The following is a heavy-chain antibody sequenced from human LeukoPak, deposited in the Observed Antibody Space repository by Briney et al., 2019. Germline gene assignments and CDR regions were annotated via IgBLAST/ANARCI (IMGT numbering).Heavy chain of an antibody. CDR2: IKDDASIR. V-gene: IGHV3-74*01. CDR3: VRGDFTLDY. D-gene: IGHD2-21*02. Sequence: GGSLRLSCTASGFTIGGFWMHWVRQAPGNGLVWVSRIKDDASIRDYAESVKGRFTISRDNAKNTLYLQIDSLRADDTAVYYCVRGDFTLDYWGQGTLVTVSP. CDR1: GFTIGGFW. J-gene: IGHJ4*02.